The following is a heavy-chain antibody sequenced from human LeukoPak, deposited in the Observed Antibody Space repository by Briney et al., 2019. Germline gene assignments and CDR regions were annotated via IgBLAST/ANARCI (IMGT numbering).Heavy chain of an antibody. J-gene: IGHJ4*02. V-gene: IGHV1-69*13. CDR3: AREGLFTMVRRGTLDN. D-gene: IGHD3-10*01. Sequence: ASVKVSCKASGGTFSSDGITWARQAPGQGLEWMGRIIPSFRKPDYAKKFQGRVTLTADESTSPAYMELSSLRSEDTAVYYCAREGLFTMVRRGTLDNWGQGTLVTVSS. CDR1: GGTFSSDG. CDR2: IIPSFRKP.